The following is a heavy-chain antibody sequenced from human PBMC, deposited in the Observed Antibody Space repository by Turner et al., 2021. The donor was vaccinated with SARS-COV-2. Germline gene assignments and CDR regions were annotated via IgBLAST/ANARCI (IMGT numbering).Heavy chain of an antibody. Sequence: EVQFLESGGGSVQPGGSLRLSCAASGFTFHSDAMSWVRPAPGKGLEWGSAIRGRGDSTYHADYVKGRFTISRDISKNTLYMQMNSLRAEDTVVYDCAKGGLRSCSTTSCYHFDCWGQGTLVTVSS. J-gene: IGHJ4*02. CDR1: GFTFHSDA. CDR3: AKGGLRSCSTTSCYHFDC. CDR2: IRGRGDST. V-gene: IGHV3-23*01. D-gene: IGHD2-2*01.